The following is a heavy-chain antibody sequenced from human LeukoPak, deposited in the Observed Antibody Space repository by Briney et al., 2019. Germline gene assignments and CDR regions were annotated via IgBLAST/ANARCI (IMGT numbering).Heavy chain of an antibody. V-gene: IGHV4-61*02. CDR1: GGSISSGSYY. CDR2: IYTSGST. CDR3: AKKRRYYFDY. J-gene: IGHJ4*02. Sequence: PSETLSLTCTVSGGSISSGSYYWSWIRQPAGKGLEWIGRIYTSGSTNYNPSLKSRVTISVDTSKNQFSLKLSSVTAADTAVYYCAKKRRYYFDYWGQGTLVTVS.